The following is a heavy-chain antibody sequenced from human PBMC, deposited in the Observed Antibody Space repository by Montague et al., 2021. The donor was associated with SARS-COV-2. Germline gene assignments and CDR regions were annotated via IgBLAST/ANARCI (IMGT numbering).Heavy chain of an antibody. V-gene: IGHV4-4*02. J-gene: IGHJ5*02. Sequence: SETLSLTCAVSGGSISSSNWWNWVRQPPGKGLEWIGEIYHSGSTXYNPSLKSRVTISVDKSKNQFSLKLSSVTAADTAVYYCARRYCSSTSCPNWFDPWGQGTLVTVSS. CDR1: GGSISSSNW. CDR2: IYHSGST. CDR3: ARRYCSSTSCPNWFDP. D-gene: IGHD2-2*01.